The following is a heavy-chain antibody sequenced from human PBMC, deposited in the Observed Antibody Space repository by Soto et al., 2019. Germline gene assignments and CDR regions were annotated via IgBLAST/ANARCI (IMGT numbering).Heavy chain of an antibody. J-gene: IGHJ4*02. CDR2: ISYDGSNK. Sequence: GGSLRLSCAASVFTFSSYAMHWVRQAPGKGLEWVAVISYDGSNKYYADSVKGRFTISRDNSKNTLYLQMNSLRAEDTAVYYRAGEVVTIWGQAFEYWGQETLVTFSS. D-gene: IGHD3-16*01. CDR1: VFTFSSYA. CDR3: AGEVVTIWGQAFEY. V-gene: IGHV3-30-3*01.